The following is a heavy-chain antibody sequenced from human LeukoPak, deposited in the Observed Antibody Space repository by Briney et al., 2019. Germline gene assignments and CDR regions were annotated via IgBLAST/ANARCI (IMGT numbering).Heavy chain of an antibody. D-gene: IGHD6-19*01. CDR2: TYYSGST. CDR1: GGSISSHY. CDR3: ARGGSGWDWYFDL. Sequence: PSETLSLTCTVSGGSISSHYWSWIRQPPARGLEGIAYTYYSGSTNYNSSLKSRVTISIDTPTNLFSLKLSSVTAADTAVYSCARGGSGWDWYFDLWGRGTLVTVST. J-gene: IGHJ2*01. V-gene: IGHV4-59*11.